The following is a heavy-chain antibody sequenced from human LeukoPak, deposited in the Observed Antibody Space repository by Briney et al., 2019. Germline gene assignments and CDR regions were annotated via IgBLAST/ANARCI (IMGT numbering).Heavy chain of an antibody. Sequence: PSETLSLTCTVSGGSISSYYWSWIRQPPGKGLEWIGYIYYSGNTNYNPSLKSRVTISVDTSKNQFSLKLSSVTAADTAVHYCAATQQKVATISADWFDPWGQGTLVTVSS. CDR1: GGSISSYY. D-gene: IGHD5-24*01. V-gene: IGHV4-59*08. J-gene: IGHJ5*02. CDR2: IYYSGNT. CDR3: AATQQKVATISADWFDP.